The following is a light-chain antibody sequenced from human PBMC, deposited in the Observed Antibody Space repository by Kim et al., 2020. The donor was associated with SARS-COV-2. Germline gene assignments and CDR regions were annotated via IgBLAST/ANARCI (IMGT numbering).Light chain of an antibody. CDR3: QQYYAYPLT. Sequence: ASTGDRVTITCRASQSIRSYLAWYQQKPGKAPKLLIYAASTLQSGVPSRFSGSGFGTDFTLTISCLQSEDFATYYCQQYYAYPLTFGAGTKVDIK. CDR1: QSIRSY. J-gene: IGKJ4*01. V-gene: IGKV1-8*01. CDR2: AAS.